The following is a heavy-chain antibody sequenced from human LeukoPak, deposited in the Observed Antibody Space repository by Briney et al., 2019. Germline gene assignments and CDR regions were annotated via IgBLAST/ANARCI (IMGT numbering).Heavy chain of an antibody. V-gene: IGHV1-3*01. D-gene: IGHD3-22*01. CDR3: ARVKTMIVVVRLFDY. J-gene: IGHJ4*02. CDR2: INAGNGNT. Sequence: ASVKVSCKASGYTFTSYAMHWVRQAPGQRLEWMGWINAGNGNTKYSQEFQGRVTITRDTSASTAYMELSSLRSDDTAVYYCARVKTMIVVVRLFDYWGQGTLVTVSS. CDR1: GYTFTSYA.